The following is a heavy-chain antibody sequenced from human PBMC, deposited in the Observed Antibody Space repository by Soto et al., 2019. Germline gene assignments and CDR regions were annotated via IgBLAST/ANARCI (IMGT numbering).Heavy chain of an antibody. Sequence: SETLSLTCTVSGGSISSSSYYWGWIRQPPGKGLEWIGSIYYSGSTYYNPSLKSRVTISVDTSKNQFSLKLSSVTAADTAVYYCAMPTGGDYYFDYWGQGTLVTVSS. CDR2: IYYSGST. V-gene: IGHV4-39*01. CDR3: AMPTGGDYYFDY. CDR1: GGSISSSSYY. J-gene: IGHJ4*02. D-gene: IGHD2-21*01.